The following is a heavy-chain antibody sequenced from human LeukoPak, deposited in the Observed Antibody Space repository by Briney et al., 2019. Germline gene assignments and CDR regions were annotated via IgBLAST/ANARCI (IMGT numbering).Heavy chain of an antibody. V-gene: IGHV4-34*01. CDR2: INHSGST. Sequence: SETLSPTCAVYGGSFSGYYWSWIRQPPGKGLEWIGEINHSGSTNYNPSLKSRVTISVDTSKNQFSLKLSSVTAADTAVYYCARGFGLYYDSSGYYYFDYWGQGTLVTVSS. D-gene: IGHD3-22*01. CDR3: ARGFGLYYDSSGYYYFDY. CDR1: GGSFSGYY. J-gene: IGHJ4*02.